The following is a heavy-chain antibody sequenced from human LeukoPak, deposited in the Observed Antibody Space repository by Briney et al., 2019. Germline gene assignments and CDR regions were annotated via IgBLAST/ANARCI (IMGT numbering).Heavy chain of an antibody. J-gene: IGHJ4*02. V-gene: IGHV1-18*01. CDR2: IGAYNGNT. D-gene: IGHD3-3*01. CDR1: GYTFTSYG. Sequence: ASVKVSCKASGYTFTSYGISWVRQAPGQGLEWMGWIGAYNGNTNYAQKLQGRVTMTTDTSTSTAYMELRSLRSDDTAVYYCARDWTPNYDFWSGYYPDYWGQGTLVTVSS. CDR3: ARDWTPNYDFWSGYYPDY.